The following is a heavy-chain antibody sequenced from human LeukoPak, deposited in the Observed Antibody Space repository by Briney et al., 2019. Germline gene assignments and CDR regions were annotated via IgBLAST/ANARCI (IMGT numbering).Heavy chain of an antibody. D-gene: IGHD6-19*01. CDR3: AREPFEQWLVPFDF. CDR2: IHSSGTT. CDR1: GVSMNYYF. J-gene: IGHJ4*02. V-gene: IGHV4-4*07. Sequence: SETLSLTCTVSGVSMNYYFWNWIRQPAGEGLQWIGRIHSSGTTNYNPSLKSRVTMSIDMSKNQFSLRLTSVTAADTAVYYCAREPFEQWLVPFDFWGQGTLVTVSS.